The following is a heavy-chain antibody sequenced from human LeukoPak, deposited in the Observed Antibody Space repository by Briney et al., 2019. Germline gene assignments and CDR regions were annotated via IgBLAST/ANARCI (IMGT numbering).Heavy chain of an antibody. J-gene: IGHJ4*02. CDR2: IKQDGSEK. CDR1: GFTFSDYW. CDR3: AREEDMN. D-gene: IGHD2-15*01. Sequence: GGSLRLSCAASGFTFSDYWMSWVRQAPGKGLEWVANIKQDGSEKYYVDSVKGRFTISRDNAKNSLYLQMNSLRAEDTAVYYCAREEDMNWGQGTLVTVSS. V-gene: IGHV3-7*01.